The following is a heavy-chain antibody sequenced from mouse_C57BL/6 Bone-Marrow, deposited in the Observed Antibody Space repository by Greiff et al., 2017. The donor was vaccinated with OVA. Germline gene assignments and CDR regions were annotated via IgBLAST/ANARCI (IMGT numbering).Heavy chain of an antibody. V-gene: IGHV5-4*01. CDR3: AIDRVYYYGSFFDY. CDR1: GFTFSSYA. Sequence: EVKLVESGGGLVKPGGSLKLSCAASGFTFSSYAMSWVRQTPEKRLEWVATISAGGSYTYYPDNVKGRFTISRDNAKNNLYLQMSHLKSEDTAMYYCAIDRVYYYGSFFDYWGQGTTLTVSS. CDR2: ISAGGSYT. J-gene: IGHJ2*01. D-gene: IGHD1-1*01.